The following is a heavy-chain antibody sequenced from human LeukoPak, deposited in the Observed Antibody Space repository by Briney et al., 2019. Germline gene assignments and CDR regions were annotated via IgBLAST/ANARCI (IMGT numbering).Heavy chain of an antibody. Sequence: PSETLSLTCAVYGGSFSGYYWSWVRQAPGKGLEWVAVISYDGSNKYYADSVKGRFTISRDNAKNSLYLQMNSLRVEDTGIYYCSRDPRSLDYWGQGALVTVSS. CDR3: SRDPRSLDY. V-gene: IGHV3-30*03. CDR1: GGSFSGYY. CDR2: ISYDGSNK. J-gene: IGHJ4*02.